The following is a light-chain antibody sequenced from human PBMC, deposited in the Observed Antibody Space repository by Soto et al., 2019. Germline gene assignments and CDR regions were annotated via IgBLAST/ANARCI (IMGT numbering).Light chain of an antibody. V-gene: IGKV1-5*01. Sequence: DIQMTQSPSTLSASVGDRVTISCRASQNIGTSLAWYQQTPWDASLLLIADASTVESVVPSMFGGSGSRTEFTLSITSLQADYSATYYCQQCFWHWTFGQGTKVDIK. J-gene: IGKJ1*01. CDR1: QNIGTS. CDR2: DAS. CDR3: QQCFWHWT.